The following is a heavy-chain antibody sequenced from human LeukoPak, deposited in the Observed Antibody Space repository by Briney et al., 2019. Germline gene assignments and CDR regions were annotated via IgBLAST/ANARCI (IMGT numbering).Heavy chain of an antibody. J-gene: IGHJ5*02. Sequence: SETLSLTCTVSGGSIGSYHWSWIRQPPGKGLEWIGYVYYSGSTSYNPSLKSRVTISVDTSKNQFSLKLSSVTAADTAVYYCARSGYCSSTSCYRSLWFDPWGQGTLVTVSS. V-gene: IGHV4-59*01. CDR1: GGSIGSYH. CDR2: VYYSGST. CDR3: ARSGYCSSTSCYRSLWFDP. D-gene: IGHD2-2*02.